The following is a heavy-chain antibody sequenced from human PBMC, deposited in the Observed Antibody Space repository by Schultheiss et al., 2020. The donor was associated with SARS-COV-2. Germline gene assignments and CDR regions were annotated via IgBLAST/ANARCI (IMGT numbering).Heavy chain of an antibody. CDR2: IGTAGDT. CDR3: ARGGREDQRLVRDFYGLDV. CDR1: GFDFSSYA. J-gene: IGHJ6*02. Sequence: GGSLRLSCAASGFDFSSYAMHWVRQVTGKGLEWVSVIGTAGDTYYPGSVKGRFTISRENAKKSLYLQMNSLRAGDTAVYYCARGGREDQRLVRDFYGLDVWGQGTTVTVSS. V-gene: IGHV3-13*01. D-gene: IGHD3-10*01.